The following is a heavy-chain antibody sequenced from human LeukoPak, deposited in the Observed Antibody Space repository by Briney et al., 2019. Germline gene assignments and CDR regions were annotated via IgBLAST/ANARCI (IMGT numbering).Heavy chain of an antibody. Sequence: GASVKVSCKASGYTFTSYGISWVRQAPGQGLEWMGWISAYNGNTNYAQKLQGRVTMTTDTSTSTAYMELRSLRSDDTAVYYCARDAVKYGDYGEYYFDYWGQGTLVPVSS. D-gene: IGHD4-17*01. CDR1: GYTFTSYG. V-gene: IGHV1-18*01. CDR3: ARDAVKYGDYGEYYFDY. J-gene: IGHJ4*02. CDR2: ISAYNGNT.